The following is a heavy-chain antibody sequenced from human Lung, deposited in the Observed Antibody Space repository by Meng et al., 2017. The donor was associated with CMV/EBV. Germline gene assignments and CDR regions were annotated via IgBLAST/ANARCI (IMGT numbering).Heavy chain of an antibody. CDR2: ISSSSIHI. CDR1: GFIFSDYS. D-gene: IGHD5-18*01. Sequence: ESXKISXTASGFIFSDYSMSWVRQAPGKGLEWVSSISSSSIHIYYADSTKGRFTISRDNAKKSLYLQMNSLRAEDTAVYYCAKAGHVDTSSVMDVWGQGXTVTVSS. CDR3: AKAGHVDTSSVMDV. J-gene: IGHJ6*02. V-gene: IGHV3-21*01.